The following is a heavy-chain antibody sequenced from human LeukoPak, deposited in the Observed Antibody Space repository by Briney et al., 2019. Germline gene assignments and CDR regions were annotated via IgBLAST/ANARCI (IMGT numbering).Heavy chain of an antibody. Sequence: SVKVSCKASGGTFSSYAISWVRQAPGQGLEWMGGIIPIFGTANYAQKFQGRVTITADKSTSTAYMELSSLRSEDTAVYYCARDPGDDYYDSSGEFDYWGQGTLVTVSS. CDR1: GGTFSSYA. D-gene: IGHD3-22*01. CDR2: IIPIFGTA. J-gene: IGHJ4*02. CDR3: ARDPGDDYYDSSGEFDY. V-gene: IGHV1-69*06.